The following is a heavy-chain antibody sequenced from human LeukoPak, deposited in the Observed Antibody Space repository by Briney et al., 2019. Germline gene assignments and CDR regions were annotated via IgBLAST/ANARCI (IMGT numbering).Heavy chain of an antibody. Sequence: PSETLSLTCTVSGGSISSYYWSWIRQPPGKGLEWIGYIYYSGSTNYNPSLKSRVTISVDTSKNQFSLKLSSVTAADTAVYYCARNLRDFGYYYYYMDVWGKGTTVTVSS. J-gene: IGHJ6*03. V-gene: IGHV4-59*01. CDR1: GGSISSYY. CDR3: ARNLRDFGYYYYYMDV. CDR2: IYYSGST. D-gene: IGHD3-3*01.